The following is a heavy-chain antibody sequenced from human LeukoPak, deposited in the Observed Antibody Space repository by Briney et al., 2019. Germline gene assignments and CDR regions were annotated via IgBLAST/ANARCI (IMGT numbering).Heavy chain of an antibody. CDR2: IYSGGST. V-gene: IGHV3-53*01. CDR3: ARDSLLWFGELLYEGAFDI. J-gene: IGHJ3*02. CDR1: GFTVSSNY. D-gene: IGHD3-10*01. Sequence: GGSLRLSCAASGFTVSSNYMSWVRQAPGKGLEWVSVIYSGGSTYYADSVKGRFTISRDNSKNTLYLQMNSLRAEGTAVYYCARDSLLWFGELLYEGAFDIWGQGTMVTVSS.